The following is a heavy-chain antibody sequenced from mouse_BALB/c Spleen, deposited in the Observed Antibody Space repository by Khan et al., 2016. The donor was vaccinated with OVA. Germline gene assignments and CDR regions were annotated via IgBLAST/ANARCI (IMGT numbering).Heavy chain of an antibody. V-gene: IGHV4-1*02. Sequence: MQLEESGGGLVQPGGSLKLSCAASGFDFSRYWMSWVRQAPGKGLEWIGEINPDSSTINYTPSLKDKFIISRDNAKNTLYLQMSKVRSEGTALYYCARPYRYDGRAWFAYWGQGTLVTVSA. CDR3: ARPYRYDGRAWFAY. CDR2: INPDSSTI. J-gene: IGHJ3*01. CDR1: GFDFSRYW. D-gene: IGHD2-14*01.